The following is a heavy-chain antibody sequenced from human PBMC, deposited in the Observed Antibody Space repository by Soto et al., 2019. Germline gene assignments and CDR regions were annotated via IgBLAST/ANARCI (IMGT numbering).Heavy chain of an antibody. CDR3: ARGLRGGTWGSYRYFDY. V-gene: IGHV1-46*01. CDR2: INPSGGST. D-gene: IGHD3-16*02. Sequence: QVQLVQSGAEVKKPGASVKVSCKASGYTFTSYYMHWVRQAPGQGLEWMGIINPSGGSTSYAQKFQGRVTMTRDTSTSTVYMELSSLRSEDTTVYYCARGLRGGTWGSYRYFDYWGQGTLVTVSS. CDR1: GYTFTSYY. J-gene: IGHJ4*02.